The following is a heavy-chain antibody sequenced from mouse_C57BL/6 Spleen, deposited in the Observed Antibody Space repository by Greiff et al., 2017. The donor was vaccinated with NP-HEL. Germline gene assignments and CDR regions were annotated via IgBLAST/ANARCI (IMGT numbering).Heavy chain of an antibody. CDR3: TRDWTVVATGFDY. CDR1: GYTFTDYE. D-gene: IGHD1-1*01. Sequence: QVQLKESGAELVRPGASVTLSCKASGYTFTDYEMHWVKQTPVHGLEWIGAIDPETGGTAYNQKFKGKAILTADKSSSTAYMELRSLTSEDSAVYYCTRDWTVVATGFDYWGQGTTLTVSS. J-gene: IGHJ2*01. CDR2: IDPETGGT. V-gene: IGHV1-15*01.